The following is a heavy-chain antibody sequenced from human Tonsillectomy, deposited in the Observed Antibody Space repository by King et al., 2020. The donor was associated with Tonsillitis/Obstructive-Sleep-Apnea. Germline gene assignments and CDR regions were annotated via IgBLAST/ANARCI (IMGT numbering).Heavy chain of an antibody. J-gene: IGHJ6*02. Sequence: QLVQSGAEVKKPGASVKVSCKASGYTFTSYYMHWVRQAPGQGLEWMGIINPSGGSTSYAQKFQGRVTMTRDTSTSTVYMELSSLRSEDTAVFYCARTRSSSGWYGRGGYYYGMDVWGQGTTVTVSS. V-gene: IGHV1-46*01. CDR2: INPSGGST. D-gene: IGHD6-13*01. CDR3: ARTRSSSGWYGRGGYYYGMDV. CDR1: GYTFTSYY.